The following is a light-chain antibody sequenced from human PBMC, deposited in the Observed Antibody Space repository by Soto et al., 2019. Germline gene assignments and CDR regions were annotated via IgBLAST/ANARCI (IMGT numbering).Light chain of an antibody. CDR3: AGWDDSLSSWV. CDR1: SSNIGKNF. J-gene: IGLJ2*01. Sequence: QAVVTQPPSASGTPGQKVTISCSGRSSNIGKNFVYWYQQFPGTAPKYLIFRNNERPSGVPDRFSGSKSGTSASLAISGLRSEDEAVYFCAGWDDSLSSWVFGGGTKVTVL. V-gene: IGLV1-47*01. CDR2: RNN.